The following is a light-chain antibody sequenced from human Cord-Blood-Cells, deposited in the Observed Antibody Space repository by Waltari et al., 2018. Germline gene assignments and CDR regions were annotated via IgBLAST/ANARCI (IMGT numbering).Light chain of an antibody. CDR1: QSVSSY. CDR2: NAY. J-gene: IGKJ1*01. Sequence: DIVLTHSPATLSLSPGERATLSCRASQSVSSYLAWYQQKPGKAPRLLIYNAYNRATGIPARFSGSGSGTDFTLTISSLEPEDFAVYYCQQRSNWPPTFGQGTKVEIK. CDR3: QQRSNWPPT. V-gene: IGKV3-11*01.